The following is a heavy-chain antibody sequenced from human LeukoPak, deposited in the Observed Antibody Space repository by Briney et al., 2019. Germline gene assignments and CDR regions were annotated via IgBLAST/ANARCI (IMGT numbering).Heavy chain of an antibody. V-gene: IGHV3-53*01. CDR2: IYSGGST. D-gene: IGHD5-18*01. CDR3: ARGENNYGYYYFDY. J-gene: IGHJ4*02. Sequence: GGSLRLSCAASGFTVSSNYMSWVRQAPGKGLEWVSVIYSGGSTYYADSVKGRFTISRDNSKNTLYLQMNSLRAEDTAVYYCARGENNYGYYYFDYWGQGTLVIVSS. CDR1: GFTVSSNY.